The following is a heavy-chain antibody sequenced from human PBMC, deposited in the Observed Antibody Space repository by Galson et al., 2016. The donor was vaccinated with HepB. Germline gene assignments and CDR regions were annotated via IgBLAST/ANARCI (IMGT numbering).Heavy chain of an antibody. CDR2: IIPQLGPP. J-gene: IGHJ4*02. Sequence: SVKVSCKASGGTFSSSVISWVRQAPGQGLEWMGGIIPQLGPPHYAQKFQGRVTITAVEFTSTAYMELSSLTYEDTAVYYCARSDWQQLLTTRFDDWGQGTLVSVSS. CDR3: ARSDWQQLLTTRFDD. D-gene: IGHD6-13*01. CDR1: GGTFSSSV. V-gene: IGHV1-69*13.